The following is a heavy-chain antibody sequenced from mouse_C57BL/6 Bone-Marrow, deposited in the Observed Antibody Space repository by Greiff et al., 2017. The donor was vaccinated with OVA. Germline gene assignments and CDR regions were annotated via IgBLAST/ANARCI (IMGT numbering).Heavy chain of an antibody. CDR1: GFTFSSYG. CDR2: ISSGGSYT. Sequence: EVKLVESGGDLVKPGGSLKLSCAASGFTFSSYGMSWVRPTPDKRLEWVATISSGGSYTYYPASVKGRFTISRDNAKNTLYLQMSSLKSEDTAMYYCARHGSSYGYWGQGTTLTVSS. V-gene: IGHV5-6*01. CDR3: ARHGSSYGY. D-gene: IGHD1-1*01. J-gene: IGHJ2*01.